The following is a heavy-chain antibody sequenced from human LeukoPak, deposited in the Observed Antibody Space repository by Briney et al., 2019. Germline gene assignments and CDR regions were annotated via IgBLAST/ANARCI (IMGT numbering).Heavy chain of an antibody. CDR2: SKSKRDGGTV. J-gene: IGHJ4*02. CDR1: GFTFNYAW. CDR3: TAGPGGDTYFDS. D-gene: IGHD3-16*01. V-gene: IGHV3-15*07. Sequence: GGSLRLSCRASGFTFNYAWMNWVRQAPGKGLEWVGRSKSKRDGGTVDYAAPVKGRFTISRDDSKNTLYLQMTSLKTEGTAVYYCTAGPGGDTYFDSWAQGTQVTVSS.